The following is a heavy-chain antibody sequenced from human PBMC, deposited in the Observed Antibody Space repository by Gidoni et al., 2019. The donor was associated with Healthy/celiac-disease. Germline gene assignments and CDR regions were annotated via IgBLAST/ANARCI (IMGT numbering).Heavy chain of an antibody. CDR2: SNHSGST. J-gene: IGHJ5*02. D-gene: IGHD3-3*01. CDR3: ARGDGYAFWSPGAWFDP. V-gene: IGHV4-34*01. Sequence: QVQLQQWGAGLLTPSETMSLTCAVYGGSVSGYYWSWIRQPPGKGLEWIGASNHSGSTNYNPSLKSRVTISVDTSKNQFSLKLSSVTAADTAVYYCARGDGYAFWSPGAWFDPWGQGTLVTVSS. CDR1: GGSVSGYY.